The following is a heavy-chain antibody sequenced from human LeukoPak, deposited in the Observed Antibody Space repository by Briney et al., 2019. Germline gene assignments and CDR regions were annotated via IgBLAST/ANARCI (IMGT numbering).Heavy chain of an antibody. V-gene: IGHV4-31*03. Sequence: SETLSLTCTVSGGSISSGGYYWSWIRQHPGKGLEWIGYIYYSGSTYYNPSLKSRVTISVDTSKNQFSLKLSSVTAADTAVYYCAKGILVGATGYSFDYWGQGTLVTVSA. CDR2: IYYSGST. CDR3: AKGILVGATGYSFDY. D-gene: IGHD1-26*01. J-gene: IGHJ4*02. CDR1: GGSISSGGYY.